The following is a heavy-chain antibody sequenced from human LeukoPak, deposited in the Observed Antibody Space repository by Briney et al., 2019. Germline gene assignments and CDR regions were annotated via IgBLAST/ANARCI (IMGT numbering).Heavy chain of an antibody. CDR3: AKVPSDPSEPLPPHAFDI. CDR2: ISGRGDSP. CDR1: GFTFSSYA. J-gene: IGHJ3*02. Sequence: GGSLRLSCAASGFTFSSYAMSWVRQAPGKGLEWVSTISGRGDSPNYADSVKGRFTISRDISKNTLYLQMNSLRAEDTAVYYCAKVPSDPSEPLPPHAFDIWGQGTMVTVSS. V-gene: IGHV3-23*01. D-gene: IGHD1-14*01.